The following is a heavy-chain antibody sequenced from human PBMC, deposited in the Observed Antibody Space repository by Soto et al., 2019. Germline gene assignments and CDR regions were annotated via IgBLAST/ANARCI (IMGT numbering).Heavy chain of an antibody. CDR1: GDSMNSHY. Sequence: SETLSLTCTVTGDSMNSHYWSWLRQPPGKALEWMGYVYFTGSTNYSPSLESRLTILVDTSKNQFSLKLTSVTAADTAVYYCASFPFIPGSDSPLLFDYWGQGSLVTVSS. CDR2: VYFTGST. V-gene: IGHV4-59*08. CDR3: ASFPFIPGSDSPLLFDY. D-gene: IGHD6-25*01. J-gene: IGHJ4*01.